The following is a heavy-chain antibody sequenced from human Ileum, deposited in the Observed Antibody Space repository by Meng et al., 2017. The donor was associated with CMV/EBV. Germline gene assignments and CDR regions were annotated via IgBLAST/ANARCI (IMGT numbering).Heavy chain of an antibody. Sequence: QIPLQESAPTLVKPPQTLTLTCTFSGFSLTTNVESVGWIRQPPGKALEWLALIHGGGGKQYSPSLQSRLTATRDTSKNQVVLTMTNMDPVDTATYYCVHRYSSSSGQVSWGQGTLVTVSS. CDR1: GFSLTTNVES. CDR3: VHRYSSSSGQVS. V-gene: IGHV2-5*02. J-gene: IGHJ5*02. D-gene: IGHD6-6*01. CDR2: IHGGGGK.